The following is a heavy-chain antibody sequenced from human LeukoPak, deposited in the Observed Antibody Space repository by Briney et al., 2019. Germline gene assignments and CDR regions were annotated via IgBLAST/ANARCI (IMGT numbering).Heavy chain of an antibody. V-gene: IGHV3-21*01. J-gene: IGHJ5*02. Sequence: GGSLRLSCAASGFTFSSYSMNWVRQAPGKGLEWVSSISSSSYYIYYADSVKGRFTISRDNAKNSLYLQMNSLRAEDTAVYYCARDYFGGTGSSSSGWFDPWGQGTLVTVSS. CDR2: ISSSSYYI. D-gene: IGHD6-6*01. CDR1: GFTFSSYS. CDR3: ARDYFGGTGSSSSGWFDP.